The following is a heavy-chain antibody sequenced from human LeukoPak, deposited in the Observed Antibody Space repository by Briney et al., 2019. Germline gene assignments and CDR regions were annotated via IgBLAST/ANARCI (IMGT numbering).Heavy chain of an antibody. CDR2: INWNGGST. Sequence: GGSLRLSCAASGFTFSSYSMNWVRQAPGKGLEWVSGINWNGGSTGYADSVKGRFTISRDNSKNTLYLQMNSLRAEDTAVYYCAQMGLGYCSGGSCYSSGYFDYWGQGTLVTVSS. CDR3: AQMGLGYCSGGSCYSSGYFDY. V-gene: IGHV3-NL1*01. J-gene: IGHJ4*02. CDR1: GFTFSSYS. D-gene: IGHD2-15*01.